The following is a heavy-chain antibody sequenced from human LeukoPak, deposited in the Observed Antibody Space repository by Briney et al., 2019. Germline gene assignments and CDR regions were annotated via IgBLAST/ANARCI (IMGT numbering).Heavy chain of an antibody. Sequence: ASVKVSCKASGYTFTGYYMHWVRQAPGQGLEWMGIINPSGGSTSYAQKFQGRVTMTRDMSTSTVYMELSSLRSEDTAVYYCARVRYYDSSGYSDVYFDYWGQGTLVTVSS. CDR1: GYTFTGYY. J-gene: IGHJ4*02. CDR3: ARVRYYDSSGYSDVYFDY. V-gene: IGHV1-46*01. D-gene: IGHD3-22*01. CDR2: INPSGGST.